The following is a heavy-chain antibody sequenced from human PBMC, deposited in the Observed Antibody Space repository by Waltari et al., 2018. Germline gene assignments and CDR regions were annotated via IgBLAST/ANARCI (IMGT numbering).Heavy chain of an antibody. CDR1: GFTFSSYG. CDR2: IWYDGSNK. CDR3: ARRARKDTAMAIDY. D-gene: IGHD5-18*01. V-gene: IGHV3-33*01. J-gene: IGHJ4*02. Sequence: QVQLVESGGGVVQPGRSLRLSCAASGFTFSSYGMHWVRQAPGKGREGVAVIWYDGSNKYYADSVKGRFTISRDNSKNTLYLQMNSLRAEDTAVYYGARRARKDTAMAIDYWGQGTLVTVSS.